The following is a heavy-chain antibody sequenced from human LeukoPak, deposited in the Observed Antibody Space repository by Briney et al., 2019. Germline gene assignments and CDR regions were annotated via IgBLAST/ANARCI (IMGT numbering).Heavy chain of an antibody. J-gene: IGHJ4*02. CDR3: ARHETVAGTGFDY. Sequence: SETLSLTCSVSGGSISGYYWSWIRQPPGKGLQWIGYMYDTGHTMYNSTLKSRVTISVDTSKNQFSLKLSSVTAADTAVYYCARHETVAGTGFDYWGQGTLVTVSS. V-gene: IGHV4-59*08. D-gene: IGHD6-19*01. CDR1: GGSISGYY. CDR2: MYDTGHT.